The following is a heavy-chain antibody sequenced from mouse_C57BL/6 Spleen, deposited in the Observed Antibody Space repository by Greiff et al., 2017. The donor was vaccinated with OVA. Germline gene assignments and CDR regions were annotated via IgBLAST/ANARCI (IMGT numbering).Heavy chain of an antibody. Sequence: VQLQQSGPELVKPGASVKMSCKASGYTFTDYNMHWVKQSHGKSLEWIGYINPNNGGTSYNQKFKGKATLTVNKSSSTAYMELRSLTSEESAVYYCAREGNWDEGAMDYWGQGTSVTVSS. CDR2: INPNNGGT. V-gene: IGHV1-22*01. CDR3: AREGNWDEGAMDY. D-gene: IGHD4-1*01. CDR1: GYTFTDYN. J-gene: IGHJ4*01.